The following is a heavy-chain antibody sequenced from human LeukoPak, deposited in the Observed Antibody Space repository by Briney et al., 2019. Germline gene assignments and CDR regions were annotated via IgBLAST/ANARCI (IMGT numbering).Heavy chain of an antibody. J-gene: IGHJ4*02. D-gene: IGHD3-9*01. Sequence: GESLKISCKGSGYSFTSYWIGWVRQMPGKGLEWMGIIYPGDSDTRYSPSFQGQVTISADKSISTAYLQWSSLKASDTAMYYCAGVPILIGLAIGFDYWGQGTLVTVSS. CDR1: GYSFTSYW. CDR3: AGVPILIGLAIGFDY. CDR2: IYPGDSDT. V-gene: IGHV5-51*01.